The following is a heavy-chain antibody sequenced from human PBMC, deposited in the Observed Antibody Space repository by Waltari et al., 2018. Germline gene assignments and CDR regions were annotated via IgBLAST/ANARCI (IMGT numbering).Heavy chain of an antibody. CDR3: VRGYPDIVATISDY. Sequence: QLQLQESGPGLVKPSETLSLTCTVSRSSIRNNNYYWGWVLQPPGKGLEWIGSFYKSGTTYYNPSLKSRVTISVDTSNNQFSLKLNSVTAADTAVYYCVRGYPDIVATISDYWGQGTLVIVSS. D-gene: IGHD5-12*01. J-gene: IGHJ4*02. CDR1: RSSIRNNNYY. CDR2: FYKSGTT. V-gene: IGHV4-39*07.